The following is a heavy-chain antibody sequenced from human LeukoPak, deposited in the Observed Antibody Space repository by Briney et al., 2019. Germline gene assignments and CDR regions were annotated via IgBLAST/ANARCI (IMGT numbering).Heavy chain of an antibody. J-gene: IGHJ4*02. CDR2: ISSSSSTI. D-gene: IGHD6-13*01. CDR1: GFTFSSYS. Sequence: GGSLRLSCAASGFTFSSYSMNWVRQAPGKGLEWVSYISSSSSTIYYADSVKGRCTISRDNAKNSLYLQMNSLRAEDTAVYYCASGGSSWFFDYWGQGTLVTVSS. CDR3: ASGGSSWFFDY. V-gene: IGHV3-48*01.